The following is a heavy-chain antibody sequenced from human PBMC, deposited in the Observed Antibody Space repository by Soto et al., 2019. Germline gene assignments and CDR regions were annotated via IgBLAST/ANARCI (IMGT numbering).Heavy chain of an antibody. V-gene: IGHV3-23*01. CDR2: ISGSGGST. CDR1: GFTFSSYA. J-gene: IGHJ4*01. CDR3: ATANGDSTSWFEFDY. Sequence: EVQLLESGGGLVQPGGSLRLSCAASGFTFSSYAMSWVRQAPGKGLEWVSAISGSGGSTYYADSVKGRFTISRDNSDNRMYLQMSSLSAEDTAVYYCATANGDSTSWFEFDYWGHGTLVTVSS. D-gene: IGHD6-13*01.